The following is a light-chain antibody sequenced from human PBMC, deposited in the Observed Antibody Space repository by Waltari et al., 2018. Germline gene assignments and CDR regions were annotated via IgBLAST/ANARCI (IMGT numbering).Light chain of an antibody. CDR2: DAS. Sequence: DIQMTQSPSSLSASVGDRVTITCQASQDISNYLNWYQQKPGKAPKLLIYDASNLETGVPSRFSGSGSGTDFTFTISSLQAEDVAVYYCQQYYYTPYTFGQGTKLEIK. CDR3: QQYYYTPYT. J-gene: IGKJ2*01. CDR1: QDISNY. V-gene: IGKV1-33*01.